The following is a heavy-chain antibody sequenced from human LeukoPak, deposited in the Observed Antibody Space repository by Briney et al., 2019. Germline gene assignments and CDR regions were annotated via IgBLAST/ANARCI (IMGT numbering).Heavy chain of an antibody. Sequence: GGSLRLSCAASGFAFSDYNMNWVRQVPGKGLESVSYMSRSGDIIYYADSVKGRFTISRDNAKNSLYLQMNSLRAEDTAVYYCARDVYYGSGSPRLDYWGQGTLVTVSS. CDR2: MSRSGDII. J-gene: IGHJ4*02. D-gene: IGHD3-10*01. CDR3: ARDVYYGSGSPRLDY. V-gene: IGHV3-48*01. CDR1: GFAFSDYN.